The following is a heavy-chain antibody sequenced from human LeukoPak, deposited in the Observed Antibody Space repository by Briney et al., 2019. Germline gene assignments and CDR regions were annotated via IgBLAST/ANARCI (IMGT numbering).Heavy chain of an antibody. J-gene: IGHJ1*01. CDR1: GFTFSSYG. V-gene: IGHV3-30*18. CDR2: ISYEGSNK. D-gene: IGHD1-26*01. Sequence: GRSLRLSCAASGFTFSSYGMHWVRQAPGKGLEWVAVISYEGSNKYYADSVKGRFTISRDNSKNTLYLQMNSLRAEDTAVYYCAKDHGSYYEYFQHWGQGTLVTVSS. CDR3: AKDHGSYYEYFQH.